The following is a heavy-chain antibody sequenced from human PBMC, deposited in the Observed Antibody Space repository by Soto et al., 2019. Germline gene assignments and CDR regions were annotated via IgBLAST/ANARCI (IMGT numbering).Heavy chain of an antibody. Sequence: VQLVESGGGVVQPGRSLRLSCAASGFAFSTYGMHWVRQAPGKGLEWVAVISHDGTNEYFADSVRGRFTISRDNSKNTLYLQMNSLRAEDTAVYYCAKGYQTYYGFWSFWFAPWGQGTLVTVSS. CDR1: GFAFSTYG. J-gene: IGHJ5*02. CDR3: AKGYQTYYGFWSFWFAP. CDR2: ISHDGTNE. D-gene: IGHD3-3*01. V-gene: IGHV3-30*18.